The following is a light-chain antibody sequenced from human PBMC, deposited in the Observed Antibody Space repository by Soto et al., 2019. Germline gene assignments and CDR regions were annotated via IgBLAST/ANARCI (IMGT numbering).Light chain of an antibody. CDR3: QSYDITRSGSRV. V-gene: IGLV1-40*01. J-gene: IGLJ3*02. CDR1: SSNIGAGYG. Sequence: QLVLTQPPSVSGAPGQRVTISCAGSSSNIGAGYGVHWYQQLPGTAPKLLIYADTYRPSGVPDRFSGSKSGTSASLAITGLLPEDEADYYCQSYDITRSGSRVFGGGTKLTVL. CDR2: ADT.